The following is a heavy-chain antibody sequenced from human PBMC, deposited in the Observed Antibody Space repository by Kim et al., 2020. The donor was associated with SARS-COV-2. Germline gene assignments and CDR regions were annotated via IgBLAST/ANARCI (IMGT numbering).Heavy chain of an antibody. V-gene: IGHV4-34*01. Sequence: SETLSLTCAVYGGSFSGYYWSWIRQPPGKGLEWIGEINHSGSTNYNPSLKSRVTISVDTSKNQFSLKLSSVTAADTAVYYCARSGAVAARYYYYYYGMDVWGQGTTVTVSS. D-gene: IGHD2-15*01. CDR2: INHSGST. CDR3: ARSGAVAARYYYYYYGMDV. CDR1: GGSFSGYY. J-gene: IGHJ6*02.